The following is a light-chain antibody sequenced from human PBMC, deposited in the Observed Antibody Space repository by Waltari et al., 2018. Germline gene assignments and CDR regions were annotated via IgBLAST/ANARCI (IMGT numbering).Light chain of an antibody. CDR3: QQGNSYPFT. V-gene: IGKV1-9*01. Sequence: DIQMSQSPSFLSASVGDRVTITCRASQDISSYLNWYQQKSGKAPNLLIFNSYNLASGVPSRFGGSGSGTDFTLTISSLQPEDFVIYYCQQGNSYPFTFGPGTKLDFK. CDR2: NSY. J-gene: IGKJ3*01. CDR1: QDISSY.